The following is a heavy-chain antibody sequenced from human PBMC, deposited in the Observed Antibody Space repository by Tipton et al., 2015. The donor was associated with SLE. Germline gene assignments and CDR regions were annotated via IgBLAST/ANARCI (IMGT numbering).Heavy chain of an antibody. Sequence: GSLRLSCTVSGGSISSYYWSWIRQPPGKGLEWISVIYSGGSTYDADSVKGRFTISRDNSKNTLYLQMNSLRAEDTAVYYCARGVPGANWNYNWGQGTLVTVSS. V-gene: IGHV3-66*02. CDR3: ARGVPGANWNYN. CDR2: IYSGGST. CDR1: GGSISSYY. D-gene: IGHD1-7*01. J-gene: IGHJ4*02.